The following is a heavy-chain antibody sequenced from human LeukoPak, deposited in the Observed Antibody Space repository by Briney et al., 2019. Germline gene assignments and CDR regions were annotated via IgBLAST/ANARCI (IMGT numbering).Heavy chain of an antibody. J-gene: IGHJ6*04. CDR1: GGSISSGGYS. Sequence: SETLSLTCAVSGGSISSGGYSWSWIRQPPGKGLEWIGHIYHSGSTYYNPSLKSRVTISVDRSKNQFSLKLSSVTAADTAVHYCARSSSGWPYYYYGMDVWGKGTTVTVSS. CDR3: ARSSSGWPYYYYGMDV. CDR2: IYHSGST. D-gene: IGHD6-19*01. V-gene: IGHV4-30-2*01.